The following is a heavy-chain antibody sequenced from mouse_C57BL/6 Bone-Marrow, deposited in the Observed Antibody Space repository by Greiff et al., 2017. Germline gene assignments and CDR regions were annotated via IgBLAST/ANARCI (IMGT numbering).Heavy chain of an antibody. D-gene: IGHD2-2*01. J-gene: IGHJ4*01. CDR3: ARIGLWLRGWRDY. Sequence: QVTLKVSGPGILQPSQTLSMTCSFSGFSLSTFGMGVGWIRQPSGKGLDWLAHPWWGAAKYSNPALKSRLTISKDTSKNQAFLKITNVDTADTATYYCARIGLWLRGWRDYWGQGTSLTVSS. V-gene: IGHV8-8*01. CDR2: PWWGAAK. CDR1: GFSLSTFGMG.